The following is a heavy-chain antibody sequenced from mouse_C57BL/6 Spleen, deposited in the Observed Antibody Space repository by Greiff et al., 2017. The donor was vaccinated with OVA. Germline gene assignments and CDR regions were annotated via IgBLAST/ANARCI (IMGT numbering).Heavy chain of an antibody. V-gene: IGHV5-4*01. CDR3: AREFACRDYGSSYWYFDV. J-gene: IGHJ1*03. Sequence: EVKLVESGGGLVKPGGSLKLSCAASGFTFSSYAMSWVRQTPEKRLEWVATISDGGSYTYYPDTVKGRFHISRENAKNNLDRQMSHLKSEDTAMYYCAREFACRDYGSSYWYFDVWGTGTTVTVSS. CDR2: ISDGGSYT. CDR1: GFTFSSYA. D-gene: IGHD1-1*01.